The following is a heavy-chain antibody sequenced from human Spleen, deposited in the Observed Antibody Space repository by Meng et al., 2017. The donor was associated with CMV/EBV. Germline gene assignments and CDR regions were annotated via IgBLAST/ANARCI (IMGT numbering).Heavy chain of an antibody. V-gene: IGHV4-39*07. CDR3: ARDCDYDFWSGYYTWTNNWFDP. Sequence: ESLKISCTVSGGSISSSSYYWGWIRQPPGKGLEWIGSIYYSGSTYYNPSLKSRVTISVDTSKNQFSLKLSSVTAADTAVYYCARDCDYDFWSGYYTWTNNWFDPWGQGTLVTVSS. J-gene: IGHJ5*02. CDR1: GGSISSSSYY. D-gene: IGHD3-3*01. CDR2: IYYSGST.